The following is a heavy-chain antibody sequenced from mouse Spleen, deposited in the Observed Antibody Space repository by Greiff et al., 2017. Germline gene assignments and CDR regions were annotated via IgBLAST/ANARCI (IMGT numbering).Heavy chain of an antibody. D-gene: IGHD4-1*01. CDR2: IRSKSNNYAT. Sequence: DVMLVESGGGLVQPKGSLKLSCAASGFSFNTYAMNWVRQAPGKGLEWVARIRSKSNNYATYHADSVKDRFTISRDDSESMLYLQMNNLKTEDTAMYYCVRQTVAWFAYWGQGTLVTVSA. V-gene: IGHV10-1*01. CDR1: GFSFNTYA. J-gene: IGHJ3*01. CDR3: VRQTVAWFAY.